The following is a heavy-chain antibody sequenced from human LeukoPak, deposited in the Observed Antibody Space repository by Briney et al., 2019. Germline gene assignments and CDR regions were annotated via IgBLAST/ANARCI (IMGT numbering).Heavy chain of an antibody. CDR3: AEGLTGSGEPPYYYGMDV. CDR2: ISGSGGST. V-gene: IGHV3-23*01. J-gene: IGHJ6*04. D-gene: IGHD3-10*01. CDR1: GFTLSSYA. Sequence: GGSLRLSCAASGFTLSSYAMSWVRQAPGKGLEWVSAISGSGGSTYYADSVKGRFTISRDNSKNTLYLQMNSLRAEDTAVYYCAEGLTGSGEPPYYYGMDVWGKGTTVTVSS.